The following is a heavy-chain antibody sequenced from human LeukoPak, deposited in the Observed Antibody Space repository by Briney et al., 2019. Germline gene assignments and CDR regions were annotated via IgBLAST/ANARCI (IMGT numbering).Heavy chain of an antibody. CDR3: VRDYYYGSGAGGYGY. D-gene: IGHD3-10*01. V-gene: IGHV3-7*01. J-gene: IGHJ4*02. CDR2: IKEDGSGE. CDR1: GFTFSSYW. Sequence: GGSLRLSCAASGFTFSSYWMSWVRKAPGKGLEWVANIKEDGSGEYYVDSVKGRFTISRDNAKNSLYLQMNSLRAEDTAVYYCVRDYYYGSGAGGYGYWGQGTLVTVSS.